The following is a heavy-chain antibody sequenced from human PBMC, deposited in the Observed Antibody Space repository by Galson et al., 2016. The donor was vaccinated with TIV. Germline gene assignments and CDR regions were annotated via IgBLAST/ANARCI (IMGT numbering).Heavy chain of an antibody. Sequence: SVKVSCKASGYTFTSFGLSWVRQAPGQGLEWMGWISVYNGDTDYAVKFQGRVTLTTDRYTDTAYMHLRSLGSEDTAVYFCARPMYYYGSGSFQYYGMYVWGQGTTVTVSS. J-gene: IGHJ6*02. CDR3: ARPMYYYGSGSFQYYGMYV. CDR2: ISVYNGDT. D-gene: IGHD3-10*01. CDR1: GYTFTSFG. V-gene: IGHV1-18*01.